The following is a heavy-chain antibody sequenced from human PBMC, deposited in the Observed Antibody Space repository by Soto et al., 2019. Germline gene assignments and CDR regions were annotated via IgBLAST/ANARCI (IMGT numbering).Heavy chain of an antibody. Sequence: EVQLLESGGGLVQPGGSLRLSCAASGFTFRNYAMIWVRQAPGKGLEWVSGISDSGGVIFYADSVRGRFTISRDNSKNTLYLQMNSLRVEDTAVYYCASDLSGRADVWGQGTTVTVSS. CDR2: ISDSGGVI. V-gene: IGHV3-23*01. CDR1: GFTFRNYA. D-gene: IGHD2-21*01. CDR3: ASDLSGRADV. J-gene: IGHJ6*02.